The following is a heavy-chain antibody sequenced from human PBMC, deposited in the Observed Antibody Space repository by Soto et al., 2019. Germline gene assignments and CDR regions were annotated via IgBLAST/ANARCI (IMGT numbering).Heavy chain of an antibody. Sequence: QMQLVQSGPEVKKPGTSVKVSCKASGFTFTSSAMQWVRQARGQRLEWIGWIVVGSGNTNYAQKFQERVTMTRDMSTSTDYMELSSLRYEDTAVYYCEAARYSGYDTLGATWGQGTLVTVSS. CDR3: EAARYSGYDTLGAT. CDR2: IVVGSGNT. D-gene: IGHD5-12*01. CDR1: GFTFTSSA. J-gene: IGHJ5*02. V-gene: IGHV1-58*02.